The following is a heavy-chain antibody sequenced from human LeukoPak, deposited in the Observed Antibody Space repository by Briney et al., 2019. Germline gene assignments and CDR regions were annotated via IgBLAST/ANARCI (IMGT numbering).Heavy chain of an antibody. D-gene: IGHD2-21*01. CDR1: GLTFSSYG. J-gene: IGHJ4*02. CDR3: ARKISCGGDCYSLDY. V-gene: IGHV3-33*01. CDR2: IWYDGSNK. Sequence: PGGSLRLFCAASGLTFSSYGMHWVRQAPGKGLEWVAVIWYDGSNKYYADSVKGRFTISRDNSKNTLYLQMNSLRAEDTAVYYCARKISCGGDCYSLDYWGQGTLVTVSS.